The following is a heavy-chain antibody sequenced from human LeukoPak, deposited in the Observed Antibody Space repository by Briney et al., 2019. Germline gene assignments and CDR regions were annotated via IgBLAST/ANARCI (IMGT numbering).Heavy chain of an antibody. Sequence: SETLSLTCIVSGGSISSSSYYWGWIRQPPGKGLEWIGSIFYTGTTHYNPSLKSRVTISVDTSKNQFSLKLSSVTAADTAVYYCARRYSDRSDYYYYYYMDVWGKGTTVTVSS. J-gene: IGHJ6*03. V-gene: IGHV4-39*01. CDR3: ARRYSDRSDYYYYYYMDV. CDR1: GGSISSSSYY. D-gene: IGHD3-22*01. CDR2: IFYTGTT.